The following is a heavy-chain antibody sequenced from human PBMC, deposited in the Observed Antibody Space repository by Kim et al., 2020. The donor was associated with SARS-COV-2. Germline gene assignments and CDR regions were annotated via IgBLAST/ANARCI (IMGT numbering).Heavy chain of an antibody. J-gene: IGHJ6*02. CDR3: VKRASSSGWYGMDV. V-gene: IGHV3-64D*09. D-gene: IGHD6-25*01. CDR2: INGNGGTT. Sequence: GGSPRLSCSASGFTFSSYALHWVRQAPGKGLESVSTINGNGGTTNYADSVRDRFTISRDNSKNTLYLQMSSLRPEDTAVYYCVKRASSSGWYGMDVWGQG. CDR1: GFTFSSYA.